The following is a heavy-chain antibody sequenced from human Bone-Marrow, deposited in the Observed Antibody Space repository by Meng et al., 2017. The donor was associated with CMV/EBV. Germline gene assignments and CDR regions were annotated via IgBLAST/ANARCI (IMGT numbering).Heavy chain of an antibody. CDR1: GFTFDDYA. CDR3: AKGSRPGYSSSWFDE. CDR2: ISWSSSTM. V-gene: IGHV3-9*01. J-gene: IGHJ5*01. D-gene: IGHD6-13*01. Sequence: SLKISCAASGFTFDDYAMHWVRQAPGKGLEWISGISWSSSTMGYADSVKGRFTISRDNAKSSMNLHMNSLRDEDTALYFCAKGSRPGYSSSWFDEWGQGTLVTVSS.